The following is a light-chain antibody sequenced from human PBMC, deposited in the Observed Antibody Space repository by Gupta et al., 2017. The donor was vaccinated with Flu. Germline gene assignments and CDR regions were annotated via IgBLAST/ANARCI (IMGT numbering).Light chain of an antibody. CDR1: YCRVDSDGNNY. J-gene: IGKJ1*01. V-gene: IGKV2-30*01. Sequence: ASISCSSSYCRVDSDGNNYFYWFQQRPGQSPRRLIYKGSYRDCGVPDSFSGSGSGTNFTLKISRVEADDVGIYYCRQGQHCPWAFGQGTAVEIK. CDR3: RQGQHCPWA. CDR2: KGS.